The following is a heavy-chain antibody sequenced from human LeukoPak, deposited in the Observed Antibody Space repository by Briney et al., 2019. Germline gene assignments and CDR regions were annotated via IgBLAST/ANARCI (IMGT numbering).Heavy chain of an antibody. D-gene: IGHD2-2*01. V-gene: IGHV1-18*01. CDR3: AREYIVVVPAAVSTYYYYGMDV. Sequence: ASVKVSCKASGYTFTGYGISWVRQAPGQGLEWMGWISAYNGNTNYAQKLQGRVTMTTDTSTSTAYMELRSLRSDDTAVYYCAREYIVVVPAAVSTYYYYGMDVWGQGTTVTVSS. CDR1: GYTFTGYG. CDR2: ISAYNGNT. J-gene: IGHJ6*02.